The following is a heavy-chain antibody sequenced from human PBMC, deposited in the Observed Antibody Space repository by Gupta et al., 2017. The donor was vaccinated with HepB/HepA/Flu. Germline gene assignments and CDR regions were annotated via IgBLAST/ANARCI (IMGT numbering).Heavy chain of an antibody. CDR2: IDPSGGTT. J-gene: IGHJ4*02. V-gene: IGHV1-46*01. CDR3: ARDQDY. Sequence: QVQLVQSGAEVRKPGASVKVSCKASGYSFTGFYLQWVRQAPGQGLEWMGIIDPSGGTTVYAQKFQGRVTMTRDTSTSTVYMEVSGLTSEDTAVYYCARDQDYWGQGTLVTVSS. CDR1: GYSFTGFY.